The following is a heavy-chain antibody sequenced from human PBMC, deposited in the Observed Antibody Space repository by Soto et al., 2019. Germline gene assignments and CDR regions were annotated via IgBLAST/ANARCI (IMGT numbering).Heavy chain of an antibody. V-gene: IGHV3-74*01. CDR3: ARGGAYGDYRSDY. CDR1: GCNFSVYW. CDR2: INSDGSYA. D-gene: IGHD4-17*01. Sequence: EVQLVESGGGLVQPGGSLRLSCAASGCNFSVYWMHWVRQAPGKGLVWVSRINSDGSYASSADSVKGRLTISRDNAKNTLYLQLNSIRAEDTAVNSCARGGAYGDYRSDYWGQGTLVTVSS. J-gene: IGHJ4*02.